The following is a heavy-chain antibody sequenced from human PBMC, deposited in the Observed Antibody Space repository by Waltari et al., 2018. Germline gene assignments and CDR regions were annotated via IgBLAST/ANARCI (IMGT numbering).Heavy chain of an antibody. V-gene: IGHV1-69-2*01. Sequence: EVQLVQSGAEVKKPGATVKISCKASGYTFTDYYMHWVQQAPGKGLEWMGRVDPEDGETIYAEKFQGRVTITADTSTDTAYMELSSLRSEDTAVYYCAADGYGSGSYYINWFDPWGQGTLVTVSS. J-gene: IGHJ5*02. CDR3: AADGYGSGSYYINWFDP. CDR2: VDPEDGET. D-gene: IGHD3-10*01. CDR1: GYTFTDYY.